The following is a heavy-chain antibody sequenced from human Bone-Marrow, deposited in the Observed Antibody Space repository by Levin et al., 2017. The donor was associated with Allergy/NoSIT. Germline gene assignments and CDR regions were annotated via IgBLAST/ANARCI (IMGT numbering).Heavy chain of an antibody. CDR3: AKGPGMAMIKGLIDY. V-gene: IGHV3-9*01. D-gene: IGHD5-12*01. Sequence: SLRLSCAASGFRFDDSAMHWVRQAPGKGLEWVSGISWNSGSIYYADSVKGRFTISRDNAKNSLFLQMNSLRAEDTALYYCAKGPGMAMIKGLIDYWGQGTLITVSS. CDR1: GFRFDDSA. J-gene: IGHJ4*02. CDR2: ISWNSGSI.